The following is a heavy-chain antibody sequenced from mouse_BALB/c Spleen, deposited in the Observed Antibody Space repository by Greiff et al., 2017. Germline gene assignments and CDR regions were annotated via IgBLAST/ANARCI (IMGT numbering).Heavy chain of an antibody. CDR1: GFTFSSYT. CDR3: ARSPAMDD. V-gene: IGHV5-12-2*01. CDR2: ISNGGGST. J-gene: IGHJ4*01. Sequence: EVMLVESGGGLVQPGGSLKLSCAASGFTFSSYTMSWVRQTPEKRLEWVAYISNGGGSTYYPDTVKGRFTISRDNPKNTLCLQMTSLRSEDTAMYYCARSPAMDDWGQGTSVTVSS.